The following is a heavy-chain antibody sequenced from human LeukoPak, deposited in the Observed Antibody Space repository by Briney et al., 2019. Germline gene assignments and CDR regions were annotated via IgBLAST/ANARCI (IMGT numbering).Heavy chain of an antibody. CDR2: IYYSGST. D-gene: IGHD3-22*01. Sequence: PSQTLSLTCTVSGGSISSGSYYWSWIRQPPGKGLEWIGYIYYSGSTNYNPSLKSRATISVDTSTNQFSLKLSSVTAADTAVYYCARTDSSGYTTDYWGQGTLVTVSS. V-gene: IGHV4-61*01. J-gene: IGHJ4*02. CDR1: GGSISSGSYY. CDR3: ARTDSSGYTTDY.